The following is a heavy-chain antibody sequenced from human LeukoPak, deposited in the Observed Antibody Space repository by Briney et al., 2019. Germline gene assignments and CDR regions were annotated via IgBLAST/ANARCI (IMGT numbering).Heavy chain of an antibody. J-gene: IGHJ4*02. CDR1: GFTFSSYG. Sequence: PGGSLRLSCAASGFTFSSYGMHWVRQAPGKGLEWVAVISYDGSNKYYADSVKGRFTISRDNSKNTLYLQMNSLRAEDTAVYYCAKEPLFNYYGSGSYYNDWGQGTLVTVSS. D-gene: IGHD3-10*01. CDR3: AKEPLFNYYGSGSYYND. V-gene: IGHV3-30*18. CDR2: ISYDGSNK.